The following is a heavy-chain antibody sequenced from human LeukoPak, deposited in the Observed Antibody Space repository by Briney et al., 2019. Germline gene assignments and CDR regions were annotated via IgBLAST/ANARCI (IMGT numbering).Heavy chain of an antibody. Sequence: ASVKVSCKASGYTFTSYGISWVRQAPGQGLEWMGWISAYNGNTNYAQKLQGRVTMTTDTSTSTAYMELRSLRSDDTAVYYCARDHDYYDSSGYDYWGQGTLVTVSS. J-gene: IGHJ4*02. CDR1: GYTFTSYG. D-gene: IGHD3-22*01. CDR3: ARDHDYYDSSGYDY. V-gene: IGHV1-18*01. CDR2: ISAYNGNT.